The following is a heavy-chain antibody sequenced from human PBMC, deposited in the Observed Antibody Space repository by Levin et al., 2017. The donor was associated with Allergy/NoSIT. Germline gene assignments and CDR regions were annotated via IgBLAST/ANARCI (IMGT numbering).Heavy chain of an antibody. V-gene: IGHV3-11*01. Sequence: KAGGSLRLSCAASGFTFSDYYMSWIRQAPGKGLEWVSYISSSGSATYYADSVKGRFTISRDNAKNSLYLQMNSLRAEDTAVYYCARDLGSGNYPDAFDIWGQGTMVTVSA. CDR1: GFTFSDYY. J-gene: IGHJ3*02. CDR2: ISSSGSAT. CDR3: ARDLGSGNYPDAFDI. D-gene: IGHD1-26*01.